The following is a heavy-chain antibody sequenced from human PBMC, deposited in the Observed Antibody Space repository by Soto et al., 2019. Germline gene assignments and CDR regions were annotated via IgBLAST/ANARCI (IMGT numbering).Heavy chain of an antibody. D-gene: IGHD3-10*01. V-gene: IGHV4-59*01. CDR1: GGSISSYY. Sequence: SETLSLTCTVSGGSISSYYWSWIRQPPGKGLEWIGYIYYSGSTNYNPSLKSRVTISVDTSKNQFSLKLSSVTAADTAVYYCARGSYFPYYFDYWGQGTLVTVSS. CDR2: IYYSGST. J-gene: IGHJ4*02. CDR3: ARGSYFPYYFDY.